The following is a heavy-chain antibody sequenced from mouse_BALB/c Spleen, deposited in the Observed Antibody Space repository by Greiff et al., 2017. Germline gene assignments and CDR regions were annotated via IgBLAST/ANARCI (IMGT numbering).Heavy chain of an antibody. Sequence: DVMLVESGGGLVKPGGSLKLSCAASGFTFSSYAMSWVRQTPEKRLEWVASISSGGSTYYPDSVKGRFTISRDNARNILYLQMSSLRSEDTAMYYCAYYGSSYYAMDYWGQGTSVTVSS. CDR2: ISSGGST. CDR3: AYYGSSYYAMDY. CDR1: GFTFSSYA. V-gene: IGHV5-6-5*01. J-gene: IGHJ4*01. D-gene: IGHD1-1*01.